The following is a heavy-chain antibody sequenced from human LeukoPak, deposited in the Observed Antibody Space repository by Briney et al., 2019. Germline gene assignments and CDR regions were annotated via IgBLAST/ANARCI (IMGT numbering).Heavy chain of an antibody. CDR2: INPSGGST. CDR3: ASTVGATKSFDY. J-gene: IGHJ4*02. CDR1: GGTFTSYY. V-gene: IGHV1-46*01. D-gene: IGHD1-26*01. Sequence: ASVKVSCKASGGTFTSYYMHWVRQAPGQGLEWMGIINPSGGSTSYAQKFQGRVTMTRDTSTSTVYMELSSLRSEDTAVYYCASTVGATKSFDYWGQGTLVTVSS.